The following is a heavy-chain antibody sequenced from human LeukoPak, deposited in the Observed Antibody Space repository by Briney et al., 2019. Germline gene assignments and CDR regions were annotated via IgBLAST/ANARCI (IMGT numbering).Heavy chain of an antibody. J-gene: IGHJ5*02. CDR2: INPNSGGT. V-gene: IGHV1-2*02. CDR1: GYTFTGYY. D-gene: IGHD2-15*01. Sequence: ASVKVSCKASGYTFTGYYMHWVRQAPGQGLEWMGWINPNSGGTNYAQKFQGRVTMTRDTSISTAYMELSRLRSDDTAVYYCAREGGRRYCSGGSCYSLPAFGFDPWGQGTLVTVSS. CDR3: AREGGRRYCSGGSCYSLPAFGFDP.